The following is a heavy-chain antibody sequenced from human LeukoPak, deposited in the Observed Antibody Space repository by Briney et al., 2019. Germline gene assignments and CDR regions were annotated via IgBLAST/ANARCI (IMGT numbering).Heavy chain of an antibody. CDR3: ARDGWMDV. CDR1: GDTFTDYA. Sequence: SVKVSCKASGDTFTDYAISWVRQAPGQGLEWVGRVIPILGTANYAQRVQGRVTIIADKSTSTVYMELSSLTSEDTAMYYCARDGWMDVWGQGTTVTVSS. CDR2: VIPILGTA. D-gene: IGHD2-15*01. V-gene: IGHV1-69*04. J-gene: IGHJ6*02.